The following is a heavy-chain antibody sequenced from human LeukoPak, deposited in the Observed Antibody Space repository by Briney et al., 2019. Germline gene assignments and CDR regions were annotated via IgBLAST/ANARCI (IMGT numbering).Heavy chain of an antibody. Sequence: GGSLRLSCAASGFTFSSYAMSWVRQAPGKGLEWVSAISGGGGSTYYADSVKGRFTISRDNSKNTLYLQMNSLRAEDTAVYYCAKDFQRTTYYMDVWGKGTTVTVSS. J-gene: IGHJ6*03. V-gene: IGHV3-23*01. CDR1: GFTFSSYA. CDR3: AKDFQRTTYYMDV. D-gene: IGHD4-11*01. CDR2: ISGGGGST.